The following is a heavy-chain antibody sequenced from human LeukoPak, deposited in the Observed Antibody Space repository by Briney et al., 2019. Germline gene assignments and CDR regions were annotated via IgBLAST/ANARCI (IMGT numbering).Heavy chain of an antibody. J-gene: IGHJ5*02. D-gene: IGHD6-19*01. Sequence: SVKVSCKASGGTFSSYAISWVRQAPGQGLEWMGGIIPIFGTANYAQKFQGRVTITADESTSTAYMELSSLRSEDTAVYYCARGALSGWDLLGFDPWGQGTLVTVSS. CDR3: ARGALSGWDLLGFDP. CDR2: IIPIFGTA. CDR1: GGTFSSYA. V-gene: IGHV1-69*13.